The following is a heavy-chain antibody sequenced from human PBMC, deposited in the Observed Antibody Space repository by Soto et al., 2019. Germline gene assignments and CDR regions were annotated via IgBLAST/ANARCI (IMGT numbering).Heavy chain of an antibody. CDR2: IYYSGST. D-gene: IGHD3-10*01. J-gene: IGHJ4*02. Sequence: QVQLQESGPGLVKPSQTLSLTCTVSSGSISSSGYNWSWIRQHPGKGLEWIGYIYYSGSTYYNPSLKGRVTXPXXXSXYQVSLKLSSVTAADTAVYFCARYGSGSYYPTTFDYWGQGTLVTVSS. CDR1: SGSISSSGYN. V-gene: IGHV4-31*03. CDR3: ARYGSGSYYPTTFDY.